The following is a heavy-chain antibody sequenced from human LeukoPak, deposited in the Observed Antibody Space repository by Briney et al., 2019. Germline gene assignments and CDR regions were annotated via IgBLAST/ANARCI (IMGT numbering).Heavy chain of an antibody. CDR2: IYYTGST. J-gene: IGHJ6*02. D-gene: IGHD6-13*01. V-gene: IGHV4-59*01. CDR1: GGSISRDY. CDR3: ARDRETGYSSSYYGMDV. Sequence: PSETLSLTCTVSGGSISRDYWSWIRQPPGKGLEWIGYIYYTGSTNYNPSLKSRVTISVDTSKNQFSLKLSSVTAADTAVYYCARDRETGYSSSYYGMDVWGQGATVTVSS.